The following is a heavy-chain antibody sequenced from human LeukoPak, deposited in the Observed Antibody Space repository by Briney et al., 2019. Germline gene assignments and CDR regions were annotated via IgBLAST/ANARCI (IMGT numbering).Heavy chain of an antibody. CDR1: GFTFSSYA. D-gene: IGHD1-14*01. J-gene: IGHJ3*02. V-gene: IGHV3-23*01. Sequence: GGSLRLSCAASGFTFSSYAMSWVRQAPGKGLEWVSAISGSGGSTYYADSVKGRFTISRDNSKNTLYLQMNSLRAEDTAVYYCARVRLQPRTLLDDAFDIWGQGTMVTVSS. CDR2: ISGSGGST. CDR3: ARVRLQPRTLLDDAFDI.